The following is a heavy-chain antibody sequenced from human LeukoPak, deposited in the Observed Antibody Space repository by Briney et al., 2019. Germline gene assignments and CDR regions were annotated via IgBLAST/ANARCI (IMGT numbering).Heavy chain of an antibody. CDR2: ISHDGRNI. V-gene: IGHV3-30*18. CDR3: AKDWQWKLLTGAFNV. J-gene: IGHJ3*01. Sequence: GGSLRLSCTVSGFTFSAYGMHWVRQAPGKGLEWVTGISHDGRNIYYADIVKGRFTISRDNSRDTLHLQMNSLREEDTAVYYCAKDWQWKLLTGAFNVWGQGTMVTVS. CDR1: GFTFSAYG. D-gene: IGHD6-19*01.